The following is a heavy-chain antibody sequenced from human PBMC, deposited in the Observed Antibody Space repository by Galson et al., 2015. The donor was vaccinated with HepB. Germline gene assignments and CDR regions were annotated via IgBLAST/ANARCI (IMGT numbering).Heavy chain of an antibody. CDR3: ARGYYSSGQDY. J-gene: IGHJ4*02. Sequence: ETLSPTCAVYGGSFSGYYWSWIRQPPGKGLEWIGEINHSGSTNYNPSLKSRVTISVDTSKNQFSLKLSSVTAADTAVYYCARGYYSSGQDYWGQGTLVTVSS. D-gene: IGHD6-19*01. CDR1: GGSFSGYY. V-gene: IGHV4-34*01. CDR2: INHSGST.